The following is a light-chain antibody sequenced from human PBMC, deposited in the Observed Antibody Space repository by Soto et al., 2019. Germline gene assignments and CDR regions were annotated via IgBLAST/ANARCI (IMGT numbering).Light chain of an antibody. CDR2: ESN. CDR1: SSNIGKNH. CDR3: GTWDSSLTAVL. J-gene: IGLJ2*01. Sequence: QSVLTQPPSVSAAPGQTVTISCSGSSSNIGKNHVSWYQQVPGTAPKLLIYESNKRPSGIPDRFSGSKSGTSATLGIAGLQTGDEADYYCGTWDSSLTAVLFGGGTKLTVL. V-gene: IGLV1-51*02.